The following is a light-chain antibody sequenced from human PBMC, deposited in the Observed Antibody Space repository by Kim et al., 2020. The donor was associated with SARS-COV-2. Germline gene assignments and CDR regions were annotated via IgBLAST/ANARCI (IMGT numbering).Light chain of an antibody. CDR1: SLRSYY. V-gene: IGLV3-19*01. CDR3: NSRDSSGTIEVV. J-gene: IGLJ2*01. Sequence: SSELTQDPAVSVALGQTVRITCQGDSLRSYYASWYQQKPGQAPVLVIYGKNNRPSGIPDRFSGSSSGNTASLTITGAQAEDEADYYCNSRDSSGTIEVVFGGGTQLTVL. CDR2: GKN.